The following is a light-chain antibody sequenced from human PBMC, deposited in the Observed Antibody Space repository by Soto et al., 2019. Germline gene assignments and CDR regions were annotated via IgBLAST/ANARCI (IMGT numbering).Light chain of an antibody. CDR3: QKCSSALSST. Sequence: DILMTQSPSSLSASVGDRVTLSCRASQGISNYLAWYQQKPGQVPKLLIYAASNLASGVPSRFSGSGSGTDFTLTISSLQPEDVVTYYCQKCSSALSSTFGQGTRLEIK. J-gene: IGKJ5*01. V-gene: IGKV1-27*01. CDR2: AAS. CDR1: QGISNY.